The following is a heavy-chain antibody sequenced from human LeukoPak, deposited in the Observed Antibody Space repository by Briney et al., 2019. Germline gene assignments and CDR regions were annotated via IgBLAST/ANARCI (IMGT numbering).Heavy chain of an antibody. D-gene: IGHD2-8*01. Sequence: PGGSLRLSCAASGFSFGSYWMNWVRQAPGKGLEWVAAIKQAGTQKFYVDSVKGRFTISRDNANNSLFLQMNSLSVEDTAVYYCAREGGLGYCTNGICSTGYAFDIWGQGTMVTVSS. CDR2: IKQAGTQK. CDR1: GFSFGSYW. V-gene: IGHV3-7*01. J-gene: IGHJ3*02. CDR3: AREGGLGYCTNGICSTGYAFDI.